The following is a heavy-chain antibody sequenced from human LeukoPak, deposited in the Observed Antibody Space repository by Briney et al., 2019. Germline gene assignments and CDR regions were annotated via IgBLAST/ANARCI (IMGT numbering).Heavy chain of an antibody. CDR2: ISRDGRTT. J-gene: IGHJ4*02. CDR3: LGYYSGSPN. Sequence: GSLRLSCAASGFTFSYNWMHWVRQAPGKGLVWVSRISRDGRTTHYADSVKGRFTISRDSAKNTLFLQMNDLRAEDTAVYYCLGYYSGSPNWGQGTLVTVSS. D-gene: IGHD3-10*01. V-gene: IGHV3-74*01. CDR1: GFTFSYNW.